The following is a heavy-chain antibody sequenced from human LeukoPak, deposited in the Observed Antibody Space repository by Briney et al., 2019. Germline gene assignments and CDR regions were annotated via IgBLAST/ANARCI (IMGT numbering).Heavy chain of an antibody. Sequence: PSETLSLTCTVSGYSISSGYYWGCVRQPPGKGLEWIASIYYSGATSYKTSLKSRLTISLDASHNQFSLKLRSVTAADTAVYYCAREDDYNAWNEYSARDYWGQGLLVTVSS. D-gene: IGHD4-11*01. CDR2: IYYSGAT. J-gene: IGHJ4*02. CDR3: AREDDYNAWNEYSARDY. V-gene: IGHV4-38-2*02. CDR1: GYSISSGYY.